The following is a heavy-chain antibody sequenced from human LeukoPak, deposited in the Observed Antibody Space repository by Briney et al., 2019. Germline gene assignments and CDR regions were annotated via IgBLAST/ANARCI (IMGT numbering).Heavy chain of an antibody. Sequence: ASVKVSCKTSGYTFTKYLIHWVRQAPGQGLEWMGTINPQGDITNYAQRFQGRITLTEDTSTSTVYMELSSLTSEDTAVYYCARPSYCVADNCGYWLDPWGPGTLVTVSS. CDR1: GYTFTKYL. J-gene: IGHJ5*02. D-gene: IGHD2-21*01. V-gene: IGHV1-46*01. CDR3: ARPSYCVADNCGYWLDP. CDR2: INPQGDIT.